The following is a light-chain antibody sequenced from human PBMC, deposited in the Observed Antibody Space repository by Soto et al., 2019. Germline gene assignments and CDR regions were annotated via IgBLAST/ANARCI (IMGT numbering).Light chain of an antibody. Sequence: EIVMTQSPATLSVSPGERATLSCRASQSVSSNLAWYQQKPGQAPRLLIYGASTRATGIPARFSGSGSGTEFTLTISSLQSEDFAVYSCQQYNNWPPELTFGGGTKVEIK. CDR2: GAS. CDR1: QSVSSN. V-gene: IGKV3-15*01. J-gene: IGKJ4*01. CDR3: QQYNNWPPELT.